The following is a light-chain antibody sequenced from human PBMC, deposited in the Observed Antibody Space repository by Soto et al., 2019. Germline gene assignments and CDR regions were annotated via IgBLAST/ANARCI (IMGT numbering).Light chain of an antibody. Sequence: IVMTQSPLSLPVTPGEPASISCRSSQSLLHSNGYNYLDWYLQKPGQSPQLLIYLGSNRASGVPDRFSGSGSGTDFTLRISRVEAEDVGVYYCMKALQTPPTFGQGTKVDIK. CDR2: LGS. CDR3: MKALQTPPT. CDR1: QSLLHSNGYNY. V-gene: IGKV2-28*01. J-gene: IGKJ1*01.